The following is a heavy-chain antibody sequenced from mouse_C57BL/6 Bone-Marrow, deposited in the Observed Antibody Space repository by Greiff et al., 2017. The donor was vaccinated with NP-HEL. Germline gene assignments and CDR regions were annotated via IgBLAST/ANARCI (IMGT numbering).Heavy chain of an antibody. V-gene: IGHV1-85*01. CDR1: GYTFTSYD. J-gene: IGHJ2*01. Sequence: QVQLQQSGPELVKPGASVKLSCKASGYTFTSYDINWVKQRPGQGLEWIGLIYPRDGSTKYNEKLKGKATLTVDTSSSTAYMELHSLTSEDSAVYFCARMTYYGWYWGQGTTLTVSS. CDR3: ARMTYYGWY. CDR2: IYPRDGST. D-gene: IGHD1-1*01.